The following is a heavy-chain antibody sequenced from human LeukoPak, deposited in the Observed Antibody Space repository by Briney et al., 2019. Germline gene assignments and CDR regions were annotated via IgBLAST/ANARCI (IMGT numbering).Heavy chain of an antibody. J-gene: IGHJ4*02. V-gene: IGHV4-34*01. CDR3: ARGQKGRSSRAYYFDY. CDR2: INHSGST. Sequence: SETLSLTCAVYGGSFSGYYWSRIRQPPGKGLEWIGEINHSGSTNYNPSLKSRVTISVDTSKNQFSLKLSSVTAAATAVYYCARGQKGRSSRAYYFDYWGQGTLVTVSS. CDR1: GGSFSGYY. D-gene: IGHD3-10*01.